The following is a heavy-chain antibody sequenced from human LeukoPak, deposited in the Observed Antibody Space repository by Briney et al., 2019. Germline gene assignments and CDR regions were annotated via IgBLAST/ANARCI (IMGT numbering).Heavy chain of an antibody. V-gene: IGHV1-18*01. Sequence: ASVKVSCKASGYTFTSYGISWVRQAPGQGLEWTGWISAYSGNTNYAQKLQGRVTMTTDTSTSTAYMELRSLRSDDTAVYYCARVYDSSGYYPDAFDIWGQGTMVTVSS. D-gene: IGHD3-22*01. J-gene: IGHJ3*02. CDR1: GYTFTSYG. CDR3: ARVYDSSGYYPDAFDI. CDR2: ISAYSGNT.